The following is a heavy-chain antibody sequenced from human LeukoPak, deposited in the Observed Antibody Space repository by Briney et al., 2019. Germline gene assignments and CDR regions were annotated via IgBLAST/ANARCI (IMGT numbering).Heavy chain of an antibody. CDR2: IRYDGSNK. V-gene: IGHV3-30*02. CDR3: AKDFDYYYYYMDV. J-gene: IGHJ6*03. CDR1: GFTFSSYG. Sequence: PGGSLRLSRAASGFTFSSYGMHWVRQAPGKGLEWVAFIRYDGSNKYYADSVKGRFTISRDNSKNTLYLQMNSLRAEDTAVYYCAKDFDYYYYYMDVWGKGTTVTIFS. D-gene: IGHD3-3*01.